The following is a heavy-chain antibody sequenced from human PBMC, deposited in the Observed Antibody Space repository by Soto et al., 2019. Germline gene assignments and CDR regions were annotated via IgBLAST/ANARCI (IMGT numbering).Heavy chain of an antibody. D-gene: IGHD1-26*01. V-gene: IGHV4-34*01. Sequence: QVQLQQRGAGLLKPSETLSLTCAVYGGSLSGYYWSWIRQPPGKALEWIGEFNHSGDTNSNPSLKSRVSISADTSKNEVFLNLSSVTAADTAMYYCARHHVRGRTIAGAAEFWGQGTLVTVSS. CDR3: ARHHVRGRTIAGAAEF. CDR2: FNHSGDT. J-gene: IGHJ4*02. CDR1: GGSLSGYY.